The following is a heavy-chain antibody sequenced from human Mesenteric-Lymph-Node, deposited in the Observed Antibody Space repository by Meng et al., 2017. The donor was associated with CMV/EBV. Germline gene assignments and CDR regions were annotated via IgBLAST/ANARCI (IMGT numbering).Heavy chain of an antibody. Sequence: QLQLQDSVPGLVKPSETRSLTCTVSGGSIRSSSYYWGWIRQPPGKGLEWIGYIYYSGSTYYYNPSLKTRVTISVDTSKNQFSLKLRSVTAADTAVYYCARHSALLVTNFDYWGQGTLVTVSS. CDR2: IYYSGSTY. V-gene: IGHV4-39*01. CDR1: GGSIRSSSYY. D-gene: IGHD5-18*01. J-gene: IGHJ4*02. CDR3: ARHSALLVTNFDY.